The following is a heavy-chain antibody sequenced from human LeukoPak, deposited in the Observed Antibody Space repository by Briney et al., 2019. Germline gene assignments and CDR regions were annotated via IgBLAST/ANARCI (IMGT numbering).Heavy chain of an antibody. Sequence: GGSLRLSCAASGSIVTSNYMNWVRQAPGKGLEWVSVIYSDGSTYYVDSVKGRFTISRDNSKNTVYLQMNSLRAEDTAVYYCARDPGYYYFGMDVWGQGTTVTVSS. CDR3: ARDPGYYYFGMDV. D-gene: IGHD7-27*01. CDR1: GSIVTSNY. J-gene: IGHJ6*02. CDR2: IYSDGST. V-gene: IGHV3-66*01.